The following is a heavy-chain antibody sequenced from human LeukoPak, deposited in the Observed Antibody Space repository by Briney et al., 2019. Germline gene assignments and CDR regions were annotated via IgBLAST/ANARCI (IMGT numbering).Heavy chain of an antibody. J-gene: IGHJ6*03. CDR3: ARLTPYYYYMDV. CDR1: GGTFGSYA. V-gene: IGHV1-69*05. CDR2: IIPIFGTA. D-gene: IGHD2-15*01. Sequence: VASVKVSCKASGGTFGSYAISWVRQAPGQGLEWMGGIIPIFGTANYAQKFQGRVTITTDESTSTAYMELSSLRSEDTAVYYCARLTPYYYYMDVWGKGTTVTVSS.